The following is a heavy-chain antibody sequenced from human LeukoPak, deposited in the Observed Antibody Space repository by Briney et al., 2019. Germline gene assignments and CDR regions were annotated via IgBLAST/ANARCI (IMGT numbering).Heavy chain of an antibody. CDR1: GFTFSTYA. CDR2: VSGSGDCT. J-gene: IGHJ4*02. V-gene: IGHV3-23*01. CDR3: AKDVSSGCYGTYYFDY. Sequence: GGSLRLSCAASGFTFSTYAMSWVRQAPGKGLEWVSSVSGSGDCTYYADSVKGRFSISRDNSKNTLCLQMSGLRAEDTAVYYCAKDVSSGCYGTYYFDYWGQGTLVTVSS. D-gene: IGHD6-19*01.